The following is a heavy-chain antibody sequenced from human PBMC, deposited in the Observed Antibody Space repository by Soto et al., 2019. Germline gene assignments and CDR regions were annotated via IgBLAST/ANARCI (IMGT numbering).Heavy chain of an antibody. Sequence: ASVKVSCKASGYTFTSYAMHWVRQAPGQRLEWMGWINAGNGNTKYSQKFQGRVTITRDTSASTAYMELSSLRSEDTAVYYCASGTMVRGAISGSYYGMDVWGQGTTVTVSS. CDR3: ASGTMVRGAISGSYYGMDV. CDR1: GYTFTSYA. CDR2: INAGNGNT. V-gene: IGHV1-3*01. D-gene: IGHD3-10*01. J-gene: IGHJ6*02.